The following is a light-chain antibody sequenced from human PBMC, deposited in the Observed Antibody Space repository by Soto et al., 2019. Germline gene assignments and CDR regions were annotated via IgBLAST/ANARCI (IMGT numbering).Light chain of an antibody. V-gene: IGKV3-11*01. CDR3: QQRSNWPST. CDR1: QSVSSY. Sequence: EIVLTQSPATLSLSPGDRATLSCRASQSVSSYLAWYQQKPGKAPRLLIYDASNRATGIPARFSGSGSGTDFTLTIISLEPEDFAVYYCQQRSNWPSTFGGGTKVEIK. CDR2: DAS. J-gene: IGKJ4*01.